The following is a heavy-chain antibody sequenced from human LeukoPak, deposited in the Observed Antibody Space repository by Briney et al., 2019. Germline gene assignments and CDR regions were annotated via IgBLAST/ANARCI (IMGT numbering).Heavy chain of an antibody. V-gene: IGHV4-59*12. D-gene: IGHD3-10*01. CDR1: AVSNYSYY. J-gene: IGHJ4*02. CDR3: ARMVELRWFGELSDYYFDY. Sequence: PSETLSLTCTVSAVSNYSYYWRWLPHPPGKGLMWFGYFYYSGSTNYNPPLKSRVTTPVETSKNQYSLKLTSVAASDRVVDYCARMVELRWFGELSDYYFDYWGQGTLVIVSS. CDR2: FYYSGST.